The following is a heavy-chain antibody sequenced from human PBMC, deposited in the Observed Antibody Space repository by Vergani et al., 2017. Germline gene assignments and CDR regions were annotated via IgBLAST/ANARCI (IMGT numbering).Heavy chain of an antibody. CDR2: ISWNSGSI. J-gene: IGHJ4*02. V-gene: IGHV3-9*01. D-gene: IGHD5-18*01. CDR3: AKVRGYSYGHFDY. CDR1: GFTFDDYA. Sequence: EVQLVESGGGLVQPGRSLRLSCAASGFTFDDYAMHWVRQAPGKGLEWVSGISWNSGSIGYADSVKGRFTISRDNAKNSLYLHMNSLRAEDTALYYCAKVRGYSYGHFDYWGQGTLVTVSS.